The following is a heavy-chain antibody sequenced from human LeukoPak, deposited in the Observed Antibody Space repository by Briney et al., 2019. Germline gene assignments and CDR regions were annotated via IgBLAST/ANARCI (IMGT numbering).Heavy chain of an antibody. V-gene: IGHV3-30*02. CDR1: GFTFSSYG. CDR3: AKDSHRQPVRGGYFDY. D-gene: IGHD6-6*01. J-gene: IGHJ4*02. CDR2: IRYDGSNK. Sequence: SGGSLRLSCAASGFTFSSYGMHWVRQAPGKGLEWVAFIRYDGSNKYYADSVKGRFTISRDNSKNTLYLQMNSLRAEDTAVYYCAKDSHRQPVRGGYFDYWGQGTLVTVSS.